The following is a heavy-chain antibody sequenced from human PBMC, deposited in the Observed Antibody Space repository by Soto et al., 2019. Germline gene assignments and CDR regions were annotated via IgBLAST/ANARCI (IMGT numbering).Heavy chain of an antibody. D-gene: IGHD3-10*01. V-gene: IGHV4-4*02. J-gene: IGHJ6*02. CDR3: ASSGSGIYYGMDV. Sequence: SETLSLTCAVSGGSISSSNWWSFVRQPPGKGLEWIGEIYHSGSTNYNPSLKSRVTISVDKSKNQFSLKLSSVTAADTAVYYCASSGSGIYYGMDVWGQGTTVTVSS. CDR1: GGSISSSNW. CDR2: IYHSGST.